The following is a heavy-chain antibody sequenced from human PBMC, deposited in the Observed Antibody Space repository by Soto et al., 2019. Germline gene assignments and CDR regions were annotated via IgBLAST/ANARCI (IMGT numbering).Heavy chain of an antibody. CDR3: AKTPSGYGEFGP. D-gene: IGHD5-12*01. V-gene: IGHV3-23*01. J-gene: IGHJ5*02. CDR2: ISGSGDIT. CDR1: GFTFSTYA. Sequence: EVQLLKSGGTLVQPGGSLSLSCAASGFTFSTYAMSLVRQAPGKGLEWVSGISGSGDITHYADSVKGRFTISRDNSQNSVELQMKSLRAEDTAVYYFAKTPSGYGEFGPWGQGTLVTVSS.